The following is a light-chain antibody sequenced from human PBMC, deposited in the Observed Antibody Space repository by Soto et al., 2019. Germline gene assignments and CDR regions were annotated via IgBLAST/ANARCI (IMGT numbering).Light chain of an antibody. V-gene: IGLV2-14*01. CDR3: SSYTSSSTVYV. J-gene: IGLJ1*01. Sequence: SVLTQPASVSGAPGQSITISCTGTSSEVGGYNYVSWYQQHPGKVPKLMIYDVGNRPSGVSSRFSGSKSGNTASLTISGLQAEDEADYYCSSYTSSSTVYVFGTGTKVTVL. CDR1: SSEVGGYNY. CDR2: DVG.